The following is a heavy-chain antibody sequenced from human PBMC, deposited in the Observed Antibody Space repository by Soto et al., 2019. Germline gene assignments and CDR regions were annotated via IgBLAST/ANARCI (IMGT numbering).Heavy chain of an antibody. CDR1: GGSISRYF. J-gene: IGHJ4*02. Sequence: SETLSLTCAVSGGSISRYFCSWLRQPPGPGLEWIGYIYYSGSTHYSPSLKSRVTMSVDTSENQVSLKLSSVTAAGTAVYYCARGAYYDVTGYYYRPFDFWGQGTLVTVSS. CDR3: ARGAYYDVTGYYYRPFDF. CDR2: IYYSGST. D-gene: IGHD3-22*01. V-gene: IGHV4-59*01.